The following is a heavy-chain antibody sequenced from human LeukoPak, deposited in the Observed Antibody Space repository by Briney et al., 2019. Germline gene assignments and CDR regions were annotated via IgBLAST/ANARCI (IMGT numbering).Heavy chain of an antibody. V-gene: IGHV3-21*04. D-gene: IGHD3-22*01. Sequence: NPGGSLRLSCEASGFTFSSYSMNWVRQAPGKGLEWVSSISSSSLYIYYADSVKGRFTISRDNAKNSLSLQMNSLRAEDTAVYFCARYYYDSSGYYYFDFWGQGTLVTVSS. CDR1: GFTFSSYS. CDR3: ARYYYDSSGYYYFDF. J-gene: IGHJ4*02. CDR2: ISSSSLYI.